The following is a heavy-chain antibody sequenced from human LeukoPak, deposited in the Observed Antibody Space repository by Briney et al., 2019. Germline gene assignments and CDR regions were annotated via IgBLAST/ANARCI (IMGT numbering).Heavy chain of an antibody. CDR3: ARLFRYCTNGVCPANWFDP. V-gene: IGHV4-59*08. J-gene: IGHJ5*02. D-gene: IGHD2-8*01. Sequence: SETLSFTCTVSGGSISSYYWSWIRQPPGKGLEWIGYIYYSGSTNYNPSLKSRVTISVDTSKNQFSLKLSSVTAADTAVYYCARLFRYCTNGVCPANWFDPWGQGTLVTVSS. CDR2: IYYSGST. CDR1: GGSISSYY.